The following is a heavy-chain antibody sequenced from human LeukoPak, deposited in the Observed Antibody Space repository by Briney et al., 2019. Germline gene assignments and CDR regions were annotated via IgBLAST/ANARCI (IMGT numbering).Heavy chain of an antibody. D-gene: IGHD2-2*01. Sequence: SETLSLTCAVYGGSFSGYYWSWIRQPPGKGLEWIGSIYYSGSTYYNPSLKSRVTISVDTSKNQFSLKLSSVTAADTAVYYCARVIVVVPALDYWGQGTLVTVSS. CDR2: IYYSGST. CDR3: ARVIVVVPALDY. J-gene: IGHJ4*02. V-gene: IGHV4-34*01. CDR1: GGSFSGYY.